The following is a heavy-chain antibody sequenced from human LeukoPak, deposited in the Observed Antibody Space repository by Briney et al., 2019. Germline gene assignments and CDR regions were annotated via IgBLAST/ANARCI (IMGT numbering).Heavy chain of an antibody. J-gene: IGHJ3*02. V-gene: IGHV4-4*02. CDR1: GASISATNW. D-gene: IGHD3-22*01. Sequence: SETLSLTCEVSGASISATNWWTWVRQPPGKGLEWIGEINHSGSTNYNPSLKSRVTISVDTSKNQFSLKLSSVTAADTAVYYCARGRRITMIVVVITYLDAFDIWGQGTMVTVSS. CDR3: ARGRRITMIVVVITYLDAFDI. CDR2: INHSGST.